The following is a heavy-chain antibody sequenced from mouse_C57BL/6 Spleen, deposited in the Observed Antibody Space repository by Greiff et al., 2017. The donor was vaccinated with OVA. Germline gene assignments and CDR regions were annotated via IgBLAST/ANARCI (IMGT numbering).Heavy chain of an antibody. CDR3: AREEGPTTVVAHWYFDV. Sequence: QVQLQQPGTELVKPGASVKLSCKASGYTFTSYWMHWVKQRPAQGLEWIGNINPSNGGTNYNEKFKSKATLTVDKSSSTAYMQLSSLTSEDSAVYYCAREEGPTTVVAHWYFDVWGTGTTVTVSS. CDR1: GYTFTSYW. V-gene: IGHV1-53*01. D-gene: IGHD1-1*01. CDR2: INPSNGGT. J-gene: IGHJ1*03.